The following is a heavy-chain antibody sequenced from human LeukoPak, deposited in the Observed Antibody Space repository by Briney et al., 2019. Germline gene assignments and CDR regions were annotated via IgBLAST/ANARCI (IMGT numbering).Heavy chain of an antibody. V-gene: IGHV3-20*04. CDR1: GFTFDDYG. D-gene: IGHD1-26*01. CDR3: ARGHSGSYYYYFDY. J-gene: IGHJ4*02. Sequence: GSLRLSCAASGFTFDDYGMCLVRQAPGKGLGWVSGINWNGGSTGYADSVKGRFTISRDNAKNSLYLQMNSLRAEDTALYYCARGHSGSYYYYFDYWGQGTLVTVSS. CDR2: INWNGGST.